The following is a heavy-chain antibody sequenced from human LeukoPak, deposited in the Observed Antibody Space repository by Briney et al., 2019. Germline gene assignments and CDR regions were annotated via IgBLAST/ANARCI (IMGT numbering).Heavy chain of an antibody. CDR1: GFTFSSYE. CDR3: VRVRTVRYTYGDGLGPYYFDY. Sequence: GGSLRLSCAASGFTFSSYEMDWVRQAPGKGLEWVSYISSSGSTIYYADSVKGRFTISRDNAKNSLYLQMNSLRAEDTAVYYCVRVRTVRYTYGDGLGPYYFDYWGQGTLVTVSS. D-gene: IGHD5-18*01. J-gene: IGHJ4*02. CDR2: ISSSGSTI. V-gene: IGHV3-48*03.